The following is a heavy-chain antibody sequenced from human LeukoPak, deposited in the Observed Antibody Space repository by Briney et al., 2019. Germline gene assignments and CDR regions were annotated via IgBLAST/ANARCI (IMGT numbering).Heavy chain of an antibody. Sequence: PRGSLRLSCAASGFIFSNSAMSWVRQAPGKGLEWVSGINGGGTGTYYAYSVRGRVTISRDNSKNTLHLDMNSVRAEDTAIYYCAKAGAIKFDFWGQGILVTVSS. CDR2: INGGGTGT. D-gene: IGHD1-26*01. J-gene: IGHJ4*02. V-gene: IGHV3-23*01. CDR3: AKAGAIKFDF. CDR1: GFIFSNSA.